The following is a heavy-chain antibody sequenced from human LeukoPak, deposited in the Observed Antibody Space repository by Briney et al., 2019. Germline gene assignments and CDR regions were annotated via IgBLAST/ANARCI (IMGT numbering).Heavy chain of an antibody. D-gene: IGHD3-10*01. CDR1: GGSISIFY. Sequence: SESLSLTCTVYGGSISIFYWSWIRPPAGKVREWIGSIDSSGSTNYNTSLGRVITMTVDTINKQFSVRLTPVTAADTAVYYCARGVYGSGDYWGQGALVTVSS. CDR2: IDSSGST. V-gene: IGHV4-4*07. CDR3: ARGVYGSGDY. J-gene: IGHJ4*02.